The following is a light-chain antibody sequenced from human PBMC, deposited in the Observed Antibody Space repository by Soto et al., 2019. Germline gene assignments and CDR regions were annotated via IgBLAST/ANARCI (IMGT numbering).Light chain of an antibody. CDR2: EVS. CDR3: AAWDDSLSSPV. CDR1: SSDVGGYNY. V-gene: IGLV2-14*01. Sequence: QSALTQPASVSGSPGQSITISCTGTSSDVGGYNYVSWYQQHPGKAPKLMIYEVSNRPSGVPDRFSGSKSGTSASLAISGLQSGDEADYYCAAWDDSLSSPVFGGGTKLTVL. J-gene: IGLJ2*01.